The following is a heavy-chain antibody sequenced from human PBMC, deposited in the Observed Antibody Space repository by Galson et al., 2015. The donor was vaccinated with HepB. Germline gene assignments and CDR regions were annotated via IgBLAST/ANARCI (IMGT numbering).Heavy chain of an antibody. CDR2: ISYDGSNK. CDR3: ARVGGYDDYFDY. J-gene: IGHJ4*02. V-gene: IGHV3-30*04. CDR1: GFTFSSYA. D-gene: IGHD5-12*01. Sequence: SLRLSCAASGFTFSSYAMHWVRQAPGKGLKWVAVISYDGSNKYYADSVKGRFTISRDNSKNTLYLQMNSLRAEDTAVYYCARVGGYDDYFDYWGQGTLVTVSS.